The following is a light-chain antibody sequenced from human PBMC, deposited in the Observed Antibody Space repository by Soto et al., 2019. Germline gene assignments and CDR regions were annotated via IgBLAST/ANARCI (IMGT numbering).Light chain of an antibody. J-gene: IGKJ5*01. CDR2: AAS. Sequence: DIQLNQPPLTLYASVGGRVTIQCRASQSIRNWLAWYQQKQGKAPKLLIYAASTLQSGVPSRFSGSGYGTVGTLTISSLQAEDGATYYGQEASWIAITFGQGTRLDIK. CDR1: QSIRNW. V-gene: IGKV1-12*01. CDR3: QEASWIAIT.